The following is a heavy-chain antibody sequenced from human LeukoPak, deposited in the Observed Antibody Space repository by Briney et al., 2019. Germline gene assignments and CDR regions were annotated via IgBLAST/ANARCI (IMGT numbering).Heavy chain of an antibody. CDR2: ISYDGSNK. CDR3: ARGSASGSYYSYFDY. Sequence: ISYDGSNKYYADSVKGRFTISRDNSKNTLYLQMNSLRAEDTAVYYCARGSASGSYYSYFDYWGQGTLVTVSS. V-gene: IGHV3-30-3*01. D-gene: IGHD1-26*01. J-gene: IGHJ4*02.